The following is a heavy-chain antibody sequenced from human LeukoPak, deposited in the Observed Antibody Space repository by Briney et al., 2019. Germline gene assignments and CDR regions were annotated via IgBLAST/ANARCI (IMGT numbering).Heavy chain of an antibody. D-gene: IGHD5-18*01. CDR3: ARRDTAMVVGNWFDP. Sequence: GESLKISCKGSGYSFTSYWIGWVRQMPGKGLEWMGIIYPGDSDTRYSPSFQGQVTISADKSISTAYLQWSSLKASDTAMYYCARRDTAMVVGNWFDPWGQGTLVTVSS. CDR1: GYSFTSYW. CDR2: IYPGDSDT. J-gene: IGHJ5*02. V-gene: IGHV5-51*01.